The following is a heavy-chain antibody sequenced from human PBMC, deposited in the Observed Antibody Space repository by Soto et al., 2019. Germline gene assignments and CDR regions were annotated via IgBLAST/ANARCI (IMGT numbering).Heavy chain of an antibody. J-gene: IGHJ6*02. Sequence: GGSLRLSCAASGFTVSSNYMSWVRQAPGKGLERVSVIYSGGSTYYADSVKGRFTISRDNSKNTLYLQMNSLRAEDTAVYYCARVGIWYYYYGMDVWGQGTTVTVSS. D-gene: IGHD1-26*01. CDR2: IYSGGST. CDR1: GFTVSSNY. V-gene: IGHV3-53*01. CDR3: ARVGIWYYYYGMDV.